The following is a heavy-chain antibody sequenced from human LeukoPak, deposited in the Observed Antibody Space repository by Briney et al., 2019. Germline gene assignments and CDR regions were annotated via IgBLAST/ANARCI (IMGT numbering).Heavy chain of an antibody. V-gene: IGHV4-34*01. Sequence: SETLSLTCAVYGGSFSGYYWSWIRQPPGKGLEWIGEINHSGSTNYNPSLKSRVTISVDTSKNQFSLKLSSVTAADTAVYYCAREPVHPQDVVVTAQNGGDYWGQGTLVTVSS. CDR3: AREPVHPQDVVVTAQNGGDY. D-gene: IGHD2-21*02. J-gene: IGHJ4*02. CDR2: INHSGST. CDR1: GGSFSGYY.